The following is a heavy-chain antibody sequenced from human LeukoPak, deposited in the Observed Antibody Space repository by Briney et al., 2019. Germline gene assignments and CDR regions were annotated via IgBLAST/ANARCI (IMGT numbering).Heavy chain of an antibody. CDR3: AREGNGDYLGYFDY. CDR1: GGSFSGYY. CDR2: INHSGST. V-gene: IGHV4-34*01. Sequence: PSETLSLTCAVYGGSFSGYYWSWIRQPPGKGLEWIGEINHSGSTNYNPSLKSRVTISVDTSKNQFSLKLSSVTAADTAVYYCAREGNGDYLGYFDYWGQGTLVTVSS. D-gene: IGHD4-17*01. J-gene: IGHJ4*02.